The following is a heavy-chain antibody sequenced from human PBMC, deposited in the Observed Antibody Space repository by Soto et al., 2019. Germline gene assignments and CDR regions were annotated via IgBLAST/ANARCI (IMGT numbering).Heavy chain of an antibody. CDR2: MDPNSGNT. V-gene: IGHV1-8*01. CDR3: ARVQVDWLVYRFQPDGYYGMDV. D-gene: IGHD3-3*01. CDR1: GYTFTSYD. J-gene: IGHJ6*02. Sequence: ASVKVSCKASGYTFTSYDINWVRQATGQGLEWMGWMDPNSGNTGYAQKFQGRVTMTRNTSISTAYMELSSLRSEDTAVYYCARVQVDWLVYRFQPDGYYGMDVWGQGTTVTVSS.